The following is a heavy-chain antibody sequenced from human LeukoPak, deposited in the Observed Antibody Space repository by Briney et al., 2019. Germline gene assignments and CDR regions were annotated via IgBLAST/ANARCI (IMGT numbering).Heavy chain of an antibody. CDR2: ISSSSSYI. J-gene: IGHJ4*02. V-gene: IGHV3-21*01. CDR1: GFTFSSYS. CDR3: ARSHSSSWYRPTHTPSYYFDY. Sequence: PGGSLRLSCAASGFTFSSYSMNWVRQAPGKGLEWVSSISSSSSYIYYADSVKGRFTISRDNAKNSLYLQMNSLRAEDTAVYYCARSHSSSWYRPTHTPSYYFDYWGQGTLVTVSS. D-gene: IGHD6-13*01.